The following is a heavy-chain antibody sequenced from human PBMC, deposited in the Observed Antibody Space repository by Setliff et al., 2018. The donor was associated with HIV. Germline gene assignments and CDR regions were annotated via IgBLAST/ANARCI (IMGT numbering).Heavy chain of an antibody. CDR2: IYWNDDK. V-gene: IGHV2-5*01. D-gene: IGHD3-10*01. CDR1: GFSLSTSGVG. J-gene: IGHJ4*02. CDR3: ASSIKPPHYFDY. Sequence: SGPTLVNPPQTLTLTCTFSGFSLSTSGVGVGWIRQPPGKALEWLALIYWNDDKRYSPSLKSRLTITKDTSKNQVVLTMTNMDPVDTATYYCASSIKPPHYFDYWGQGTLVTVSS.